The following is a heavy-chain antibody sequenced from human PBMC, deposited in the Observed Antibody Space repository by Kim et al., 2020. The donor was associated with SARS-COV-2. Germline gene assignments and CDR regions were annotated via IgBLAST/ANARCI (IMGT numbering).Heavy chain of an antibody. D-gene: IGHD6-13*01. V-gene: IGHV1-3*01. CDR2: INAGNGNT. Sequence: VKVSCKASGYTFTSYAMHWVRQAPGQRLEWMGWINAGNGNTKYSQKFQGRVTITRDTSASTAYMELSSLRSEDTAVYYCARSQGIAAALFGMDVWGQGTTVTVSS. CDR3: ARSQGIAAALFGMDV. CDR1: GYTFTSYA. J-gene: IGHJ6*02.